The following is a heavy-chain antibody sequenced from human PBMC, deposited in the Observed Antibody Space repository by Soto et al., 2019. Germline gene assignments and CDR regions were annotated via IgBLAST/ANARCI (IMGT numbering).Heavy chain of an antibody. CDR2: IDPSDSYT. CDR1: GYSFNNYW. Sequence: PGESLKISCKGSGYSFNNYWISWVRHMPGQGLVWMGRIDPSDSYTNYRPSFQGHVTISADKSINTAYLQWSSLKASDTAIYYCARHEVRDSSIPYYYFGMDVWGQGTMVTVSS. CDR3: ARHEVRDSSIPYYYFGMDV. D-gene: IGHD3-22*01. V-gene: IGHV5-10-1*01. J-gene: IGHJ6*02.